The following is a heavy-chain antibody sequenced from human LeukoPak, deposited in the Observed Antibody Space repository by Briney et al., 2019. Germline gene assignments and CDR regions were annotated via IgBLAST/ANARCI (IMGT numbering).Heavy chain of an antibody. CDR3: ARFLRLRYFDI. CDR1: GFTFSSYE. V-gene: IGHV3-21*01. J-gene: IGHJ3*02. Sequence: GGSLRLSCAASGFTFSSYEMNWVRQAPGKGLEWVSSISSSSSYIYYADSVKGRFTISRDNAKNSLYLQMNSLRAEDTAVYYCARFLRLRYFDIWGQGTMVTVSS. D-gene: IGHD3-9*01. CDR2: ISSSSSYI.